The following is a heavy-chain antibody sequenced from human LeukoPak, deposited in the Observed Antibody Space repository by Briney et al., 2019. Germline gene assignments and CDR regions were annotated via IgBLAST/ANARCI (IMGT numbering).Heavy chain of an antibody. J-gene: IGHJ4*02. Sequence: PSETLSLTCAVYGGSFSGYYWSWIRQHPGKGLEWIGYIYYSGSTYYNPSLKSRVTISVDTSKNQFSLKLSSVTAADTAVYYCARLAYYYGSGSYYKGSFDYWGQGTLVTVSS. D-gene: IGHD3-10*01. V-gene: IGHV4-31*11. CDR2: IYYSGST. CDR3: ARLAYYYGSGSYYKGSFDY. CDR1: GGSFSGYY.